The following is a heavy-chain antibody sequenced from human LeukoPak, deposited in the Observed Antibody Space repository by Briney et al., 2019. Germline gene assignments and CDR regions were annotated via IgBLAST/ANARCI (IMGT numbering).Heavy chain of an antibody. CDR2: INSDGTST. Sequence: GGSLRLSCAASGFTFRTYWMHWVRQAPGKGLVWVSRINSDGTSTNYADSVKGRLTISRDNAKNTLYLQMNSLRAEDTAVYYCARDDGGVRLFDYWGQGTLVTVSS. CDR3: ARDDGGVRLFDY. CDR1: GFTFRTYW. J-gene: IGHJ4*02. V-gene: IGHV3-74*01. D-gene: IGHD2-8*02.